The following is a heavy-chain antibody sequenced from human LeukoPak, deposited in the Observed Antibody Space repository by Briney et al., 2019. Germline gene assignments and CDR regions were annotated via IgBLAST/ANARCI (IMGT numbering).Heavy chain of an antibody. CDR3: AREYYYDTEGYFDY. CDR1: GFTFSSYA. J-gene: IGHJ4*02. V-gene: IGHV3-30-3*01. D-gene: IGHD3-22*01. CDR2: ISYDGSNK. Sequence: PGRSLRLSCAASGFTFSSYAMHWVRQAPGKGLEWVAVISYDGSNKYYADSVKGRFTISRDNSKNTLYLRMNSLRAEDTAVYYCAREYYYDTEGYFDYWGQGTLVTVSS.